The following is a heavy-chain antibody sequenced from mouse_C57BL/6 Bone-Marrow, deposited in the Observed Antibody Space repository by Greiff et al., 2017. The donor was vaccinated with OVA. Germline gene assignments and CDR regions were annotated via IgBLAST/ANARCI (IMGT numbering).Heavy chain of an antibody. J-gene: IGHJ3*01. Sequence: QVQLQQSGPELVKPGVSVKISCKGSGYTFTDYAMHWVKQSHAKSLAWIGVISTYYGDASYNQKFKDKATMTVDTSSSTAYMELATLPSEDSAVYYCARSPLLGVRAGFAYGGKGTLVTVS. CDR2: ISTYYGDA. D-gene: IGHD2-4*01. CDR1: GYTFTDYA. CDR3: ARSPLLGVRAGFAY. V-gene: IGHV1-67*01.